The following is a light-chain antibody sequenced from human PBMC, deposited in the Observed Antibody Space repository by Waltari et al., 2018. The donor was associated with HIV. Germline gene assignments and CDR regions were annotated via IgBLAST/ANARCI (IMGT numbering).Light chain of an antibody. CDR3: QSFETGTQV. Sequence: KFMLTQPHSMSESPGKTVTISCTRTSGRIDSNYVQWFQQRPGSAPTTLIFDADRRPSGVPARFSGSSDKSSNSASLTSSDLRPEDEADDYCQSFETGTQVFGGGTKLTVL. V-gene: IGLV6-57*03. CDR1: SGRIDSNY. CDR2: DAD. J-gene: IGLJ3*02.